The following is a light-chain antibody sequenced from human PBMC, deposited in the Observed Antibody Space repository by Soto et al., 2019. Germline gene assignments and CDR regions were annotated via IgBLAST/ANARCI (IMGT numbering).Light chain of an antibody. CDR1: HDITNF. Sequence: DIQMTPSPSSLSVSVGDRVTITCQASHDITNFLNWYQQKPGKAPKLLIYDVSKLETGVPSRFSGSGSGTDFTLTISSLQPEDIATYFCQQYDDLPITFGQGTRLEIK. CDR2: DVS. V-gene: IGKV1-33*01. CDR3: QQYDDLPIT. J-gene: IGKJ5*01.